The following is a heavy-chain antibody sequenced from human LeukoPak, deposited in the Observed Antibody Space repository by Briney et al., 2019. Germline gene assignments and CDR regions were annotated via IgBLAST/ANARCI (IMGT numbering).Heavy chain of an antibody. CDR3: ARDAYCSGGSCFHNWFDP. V-gene: IGHV1-46*01. CDR1: GYTFTSYY. D-gene: IGHD2-15*01. Sequence: ASVKVSCKASGYTFTSYYMHWVRQAPGQGLEWMGIINPSGGSTSYAQKFQGRVTITADESTSTAYMELSSLRSEDTAVYYCARDAYCSGGSCFHNWFDPWGQGTLVTVSS. CDR2: INPSGGST. J-gene: IGHJ5*02.